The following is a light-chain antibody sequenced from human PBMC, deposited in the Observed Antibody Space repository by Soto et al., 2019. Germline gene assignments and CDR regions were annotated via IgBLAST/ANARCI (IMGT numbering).Light chain of an antibody. V-gene: IGKV3-20*01. CDR1: QSVSSAY. J-gene: IGKJ1*01. CDR2: GAS. Sequence: EIVLTQSPGTLSLSPGEGATLSCRASQSVSSAYLAWYQQKPGQAPRLLIYGASNRATGIPDRFSGSGPGTDFTLTISSLEPEDFAVYYCQQYNLSPRTFGQGTKVDI. CDR3: QQYNLSPRT.